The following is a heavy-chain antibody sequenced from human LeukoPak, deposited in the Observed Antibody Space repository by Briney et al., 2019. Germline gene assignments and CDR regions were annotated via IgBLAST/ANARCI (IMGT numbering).Heavy chain of an antibody. Sequence: GGSLRLSCAASGFTFDDYAMHWFRQAPGKGLEWVSGISWNSGSIGYADSVKGRFIISRDNAKNSLYLQMNSLRAEDTAVYYCAKDRAWERWFDPWGQGTLVTVSS. J-gene: IGHJ5*02. V-gene: IGHV3-9*01. CDR1: GFTFDDYA. D-gene: IGHD1-26*01. CDR2: ISWNSGSI. CDR3: AKDRAWERWFDP.